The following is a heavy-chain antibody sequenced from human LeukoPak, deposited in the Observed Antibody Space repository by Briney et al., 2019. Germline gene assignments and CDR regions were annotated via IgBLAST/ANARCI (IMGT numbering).Heavy chain of an antibody. Sequence: GGSLRLSCAASGFSVTSKYINWVRQAPGKGLEWVLVVESGGDTSYADSVKGRFTISRDNSKNTLYLQMNSLRAEDTAVYYCARTTGGGGLFDYWGQGTLVTVSS. D-gene: IGHD3-16*01. V-gene: IGHV3-66*01. CDR1: GFSVTSKY. CDR2: VESGGDT. J-gene: IGHJ4*02. CDR3: ARTTGGGGLFDY.